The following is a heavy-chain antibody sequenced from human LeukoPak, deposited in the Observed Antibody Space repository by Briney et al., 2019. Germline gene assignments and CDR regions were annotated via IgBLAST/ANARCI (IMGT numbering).Heavy chain of an antibody. J-gene: IGHJ4*02. CDR1: GFTFSSYS. CDR2: ISSSSSYT. Sequence: GGSLRLSCAASGFTFSSYSMKWVRQAPGKGLEWVSSISSSSSYTYYADSVEGRFTISRDNAKNSLYLQMNSLRAEDTAVYYCARGRYCSSTGCDYFDYWGQGTLVIVSS. D-gene: IGHD2-2*01. CDR3: ARGRYCSSTGCDYFDY. V-gene: IGHV3-21*01.